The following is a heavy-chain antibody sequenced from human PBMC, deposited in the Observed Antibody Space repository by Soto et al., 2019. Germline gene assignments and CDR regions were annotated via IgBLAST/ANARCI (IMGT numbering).Heavy chain of an antibody. V-gene: IGHV1-2*04. D-gene: IGHD1-26*01. CDR1: GYTFTGYY. Sequence: QVQLVQSGAEVKKPGASVKVSCKGSGYTFTGYYMHWVRQAPGQGLEWMGWINPNSGGTNYAQEFQGWVPMTRDTSISTAYMELSRLRSDDTAVYYCARDNSGSLDYWGQGTLVTVSS. CDR3: ARDNSGSLDY. J-gene: IGHJ4*02. CDR2: INPNSGGT.